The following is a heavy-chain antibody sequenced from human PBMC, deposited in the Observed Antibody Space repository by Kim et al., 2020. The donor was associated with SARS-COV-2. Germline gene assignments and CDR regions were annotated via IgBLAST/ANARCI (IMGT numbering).Heavy chain of an antibody. J-gene: IGHJ4*03. V-gene: IGHV3-66*01. CDR2: SGGGT. D-gene: IGHD3-16*01. Sequence: SGGGTYYADSVQGRFTISRDNSKNTLYLQMNSLRAEDTAVYYCARNYGTHWGQGTLVTVSS. CDR3: ARNYGTH.